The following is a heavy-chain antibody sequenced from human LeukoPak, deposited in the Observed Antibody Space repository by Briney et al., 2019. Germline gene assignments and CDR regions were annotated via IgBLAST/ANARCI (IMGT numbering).Heavy chain of an antibody. CDR3: AKDRYGGRALDY. D-gene: IGHD1-26*01. Sequence: GGSLRLSCAASGFTFSSYTMNWVRQAPGKGLEWVAVISYDGSNKYYADSVKGRFTISRDNSKNTLYLQMNSLRAEDTAVYYCAKDRYGGRALDYWGQGTLVTVSS. V-gene: IGHV3-30*18. CDR1: GFTFSSYT. CDR2: ISYDGSNK. J-gene: IGHJ4*02.